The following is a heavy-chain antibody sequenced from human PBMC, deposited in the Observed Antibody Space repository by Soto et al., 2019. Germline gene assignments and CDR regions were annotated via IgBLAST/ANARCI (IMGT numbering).Heavy chain of an antibody. J-gene: IGHJ4*02. Sequence: QVQLVESGGGVVQPGRSLRLSCAASGFTFSTYGMHWVRQAPGKGLEWVAVVWYDGGNQYYADSVKGRFTISRDSSNNTLYLQMNSLRAEDTAVYYCAATGRSGTYHGAFHYWGQGTLVTVSS. D-gene: IGHD1-26*01. CDR1: GFTFSTYG. CDR2: VWYDGGNQ. V-gene: IGHV3-33*01. CDR3: AATGRSGTYHGAFHY.